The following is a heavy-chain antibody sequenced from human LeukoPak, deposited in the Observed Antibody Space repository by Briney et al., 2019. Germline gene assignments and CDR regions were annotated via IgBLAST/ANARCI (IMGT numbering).Heavy chain of an antibody. CDR2: ISAYNGNT. Sequence: ASVKVSCKASGYTFTSYGISWVRQAPGQGLEWMGWISAYNGNTNYAQKLQGRVTMTTDTSTSTAYMELRSLRSEDTAVYYCVREAENYGSGRGWFDPWGQGTLVTVSS. V-gene: IGHV1-18*01. CDR3: VREAENYGSGRGWFDP. J-gene: IGHJ5*02. CDR1: GYTFTSYG. D-gene: IGHD3-10*01.